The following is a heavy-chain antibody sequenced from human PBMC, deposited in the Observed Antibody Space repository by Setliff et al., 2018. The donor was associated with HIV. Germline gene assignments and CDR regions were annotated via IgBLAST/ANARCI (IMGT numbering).Heavy chain of an antibody. V-gene: IGHV1-46*01. J-gene: IGHJ3*02. CDR3: ARDGKRDDAFDI. Sequence: ASVKVSCKASGYTFTSYYMHWGRQAPGQGLEWMGIINPSGGTTTYAQKFQGRVTMTRDTSTRTVYMELSSLRSEDTAVYYCARDGKRDDAFDIWGQGTMVTVSS. CDR1: GYTFTSYY. CDR2: INPSGGTT.